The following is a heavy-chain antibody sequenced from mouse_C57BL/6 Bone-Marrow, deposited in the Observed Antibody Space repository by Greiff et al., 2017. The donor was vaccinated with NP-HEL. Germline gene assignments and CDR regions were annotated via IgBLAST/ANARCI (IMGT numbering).Heavy chain of an antibody. CDR3: ARYWGGGFDY. Sequence: EVQRVESGGGLVQPGGSLSLSCAASGFTFTDYYMSWVRQPPGKALEWLGFIRNKANGYTTEYSASVKGRFTISRDNSQSILYLQMNALRAEDSATYYCARYWGGGFDYWGQGTTLTVSS. D-gene: IGHD1-1*02. J-gene: IGHJ2*01. V-gene: IGHV7-3*01. CDR2: IRNKANGYTT. CDR1: GFTFTDYY.